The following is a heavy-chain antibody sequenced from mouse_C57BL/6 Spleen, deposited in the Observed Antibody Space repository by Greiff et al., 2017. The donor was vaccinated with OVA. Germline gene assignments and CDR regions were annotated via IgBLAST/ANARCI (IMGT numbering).Heavy chain of an antibody. CDR1: GYTFTSYW. CDR2: IYPGSGST. V-gene: IGHV1-55*01. Sequence: VKLQQPGAELVKPGASVKMSCKASGYTFTSYWITWVKQRPGQGLEWIGDIYPGSGSTNYNEKFKSKATLTVDTSSSTAYMQLSSLTSEDSAVYYCARSGTGGNYYFDYWGQGTTLTVSS. D-gene: IGHD4-1*01. CDR3: ARSGTGGNYYFDY. J-gene: IGHJ2*01.